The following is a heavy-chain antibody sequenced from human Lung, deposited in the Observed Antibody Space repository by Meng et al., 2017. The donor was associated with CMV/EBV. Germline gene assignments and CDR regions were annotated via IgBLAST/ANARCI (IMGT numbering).Heavy chain of an antibody. J-gene: IGHJ1*01. CDR3: LRRSGGSV. D-gene: IGHD3-10*01. Sequence: VSVRESGTALVKPSETLSLTCAVSGDSITNHNWWAWVRQPPGKGLEWIGEIPHRGSSAYNPSLKSRVSMSIDKSKNQFSLKLTSVTAADTAVYHCLRRSGGSVWGQGTLVTVSS. CDR1: GDSITNHNW. V-gene: IGHV4-4*02. CDR2: IPHRGSS.